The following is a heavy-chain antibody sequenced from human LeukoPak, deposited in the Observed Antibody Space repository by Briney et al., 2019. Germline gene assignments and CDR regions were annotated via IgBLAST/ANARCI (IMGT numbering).Heavy chain of an antibody. CDR1: GFTFSTYA. CDR2: ISGGDGGT. CDR3: ASGIIAPPDY. D-gene: IGHD3-10*01. J-gene: IGHJ4*02. Sequence: GGSLRLSCEVFGFTFSTYAMTWVRQAPGRGLEWVSTISGGDGGTYYADSVKGRFTVSRDTSKNTLYLQMNSLRAEDSALYYCASGIIAPPDYWGQGTLVTVSS. V-gene: IGHV3-23*01.